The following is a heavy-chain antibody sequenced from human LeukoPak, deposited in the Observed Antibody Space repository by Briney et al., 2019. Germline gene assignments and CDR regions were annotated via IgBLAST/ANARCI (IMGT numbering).Heavy chain of an antibody. V-gene: IGHV4-39*01. J-gene: IGHJ4*02. CDR2: IYYRGDT. Sequence: PSETLSLTCTVSGGLITTTTCYWGWIRQSPGKGLEWIASIYYRGDTYYNASLESRVSISIDTSKNQFSLKLNSMNAAATAVYFCARQPVVNRGAVASNFDSWGQGTLVTVSA. D-gene: IGHD6-19*01. CDR1: GGLITTTTCY. CDR3: ARQPVVNRGAVASNFDS.